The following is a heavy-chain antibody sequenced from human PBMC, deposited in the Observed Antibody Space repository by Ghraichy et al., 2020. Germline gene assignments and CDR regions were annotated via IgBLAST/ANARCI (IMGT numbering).Heavy chain of an antibody. J-gene: IGHJ5*02. CDR1: GFQFSNYC. CDR2: INSDGSKT. Sequence: GGSLRLSCAASGFQFSNYCMHWVRQAPGKGLVWVSRINSDGSKTIYADSVKGRFTISRDNAKNTLYLQMNSLRVEDTAVYYCASRIYDSSGYSLSGFDPGGKGTLVTVSS. V-gene: IGHV3-74*01. D-gene: IGHD3-22*01. CDR3: ASRIYDSSGYSLSGFDP.